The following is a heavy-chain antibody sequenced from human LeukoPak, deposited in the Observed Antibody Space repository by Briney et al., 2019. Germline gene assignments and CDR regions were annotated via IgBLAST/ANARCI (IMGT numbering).Heavy chain of an antibody. D-gene: IGHD2-2*01. V-gene: IGHV3-23*01. CDR1: GFTFSSDA. Sequence: PGGSLRLSCAASGFTFSSDAMSWVRQAPGKGLEWVSAISGSGGSAFYADSVKGRFTISRDNSKNTLYLQMHSLRAEDTAVYYCAKTTDCSGSSCYAAGGYWGQGTLVSVSS. CDR3: AKTTDCSGSSCYAAGGY. J-gene: IGHJ4*02. CDR2: ISGSGGSA.